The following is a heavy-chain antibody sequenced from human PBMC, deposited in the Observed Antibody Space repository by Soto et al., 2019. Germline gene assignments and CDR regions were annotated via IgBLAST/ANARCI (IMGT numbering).Heavy chain of an antibody. CDR2: IYPGDSDT. Sequence: XESLAICSNGSGYSFSSYRHCWVHQKPGNGLEWMGIIYPGDSDTRSSPSFQGQVTISADKSISTAYRQWSSLKASDTAMYYCARHYSSSWQYYYYYYGMDVW. V-gene: IGHV5-51*07. CDR1: GYSFSSYR. D-gene: IGHD6-13*01. J-gene: IGHJ6*01. CDR3: ARHYSSSWQYYYYYYGMDV.